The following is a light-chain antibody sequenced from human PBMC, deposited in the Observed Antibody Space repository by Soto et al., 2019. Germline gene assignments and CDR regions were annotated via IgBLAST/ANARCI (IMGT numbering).Light chain of an antibody. V-gene: IGKV3-15*01. CDR3: QQYNNRPPWA. J-gene: IGKJ1*01. CDR2: GAS. CDR1: QSVTTN. Sequence: EIVMTQSPATLSVSPGERATLSCRASQSVTTNLAWYQQKPGQAPRLLTTGASTRATGIPARFSGSGSGTEFTLTINSLQPEDFAVYYCQQYNNRPPWAFGQGTRVEIK.